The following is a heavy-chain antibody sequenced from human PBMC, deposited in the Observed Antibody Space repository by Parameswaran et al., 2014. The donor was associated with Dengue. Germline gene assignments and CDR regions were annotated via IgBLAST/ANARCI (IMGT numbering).Heavy chain of an antibody. Sequence: RWIRQPQGSPEWLAHIFSSDEKSYSTSLKSRLTISKDTSKSQVVLTMTNMGPVDTATYFCARMTFYYYAMDVWGQGTTVTVSS. J-gene: IGHJ6*02. CDR2: IFSSDEK. CDR3: ARMTFYYYAMDV. V-gene: IGHV2-26*01.